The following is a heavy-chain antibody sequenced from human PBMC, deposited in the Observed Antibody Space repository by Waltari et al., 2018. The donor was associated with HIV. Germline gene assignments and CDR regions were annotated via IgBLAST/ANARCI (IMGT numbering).Heavy chain of an antibody. V-gene: IGHV3-7*01. Sequence: EVQLVESGGGLVQPGGSLRLSCAASGFTFSSYWMTWVRQAPGKGLEWVANIKQDGSEKYYLDSVKGRFTISRDNAKNSLFLQMNSLRAEDTAVYYCARVLAAAGRFYSDYWGQGTLVTVSS. CDR3: ARVLAAAGRFYSDY. CDR1: GFTFSSYW. D-gene: IGHD6-13*01. J-gene: IGHJ4*02. CDR2: IKQDGSEK.